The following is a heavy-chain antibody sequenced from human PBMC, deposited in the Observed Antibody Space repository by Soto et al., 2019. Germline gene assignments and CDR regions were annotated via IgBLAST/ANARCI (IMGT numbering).Heavy chain of an antibody. J-gene: IGHJ4*02. D-gene: IGHD5-12*01. V-gene: IGHV4-4*07. CDR3: VRGRSYSVYDF. CDR1: GGSISGHS. CDR2: IYPSGST. Sequence: SGTLSLTCTVAGGSISGHSWIWIRQPAGKGLEWIGHIYPSGSTSYNPSLRSRVTRSLDTSSNQIFLNLTSVTAADTAVFYCVRGRSYSVYDFWGPGTLVTVSS.